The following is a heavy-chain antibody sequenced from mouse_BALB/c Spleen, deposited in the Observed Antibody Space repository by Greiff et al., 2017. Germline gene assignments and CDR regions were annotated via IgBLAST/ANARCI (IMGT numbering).Heavy chain of an antibody. CDR3: ARGYYYGSSSGFAY. J-gene: IGHJ3*01. CDR2: ISYDGSN. V-gene: IGHV3-6*02. D-gene: IGHD1-1*01. Sequence: VQLQQSGPGLVKPSQSLSLTCSVTGYSITSGYYWNWIRQFPGNKLEWMGYISYDGSNNYNPSLKNRISITRDTSKNQFFLKLNSVTTEDTATYYCARGYYYGSSSGFAYWGQGTLVTVSA. CDR1: GYSITSGYY.